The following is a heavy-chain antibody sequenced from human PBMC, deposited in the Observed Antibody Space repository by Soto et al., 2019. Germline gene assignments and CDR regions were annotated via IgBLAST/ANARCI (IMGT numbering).Heavy chain of an antibody. D-gene: IGHD3-3*01. CDR1: GGSVSSGSYY. V-gene: IGHV4-61*01. J-gene: IGHJ3*02. CDR3: ARDRKITIFGVVTTPGAFDI. CDR2: IYYSGST. Sequence: SETLSLTCTVSGGSVSSGSYYWSWIRQPPWKGLEWIGYIYYSGSTNYNPSLKSRVTISVDTSKNQFSLKLSSVTAADTAVYYCARDRKITIFGVVTTPGAFDIWGQGXMVTV.